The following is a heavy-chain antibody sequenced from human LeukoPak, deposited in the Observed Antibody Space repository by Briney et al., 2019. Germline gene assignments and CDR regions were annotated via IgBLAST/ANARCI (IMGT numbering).Heavy chain of an antibody. J-gene: IGHJ4*02. CDR3: ARQEARNYYYEGLDY. CDR2: ISYNGGRK. CDR1: GFIFSGYA. V-gene: IGHV3-30*04. D-gene: IGHD3-22*01. Sequence: GRSLRLSCVASGFIFSGYAIHWVRQAPGKGLEWVALISYNGGRKEYADSVKGRFTIDRDNSKNTVYLQMNSLRPDDTAIYFCARQEARNYYYEGLDYWGQGNLVTVSS.